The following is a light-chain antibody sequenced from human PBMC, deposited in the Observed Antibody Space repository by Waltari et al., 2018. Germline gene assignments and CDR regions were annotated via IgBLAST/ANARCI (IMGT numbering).Light chain of an antibody. CDR3: QEYDSLPVT. J-gene: IGKJ4*01. V-gene: IGKV1-5*03. CDR1: QSVMNN. CDR2: KAS. Sequence: DIQMTQSPSTLSASVGDRITITCRTSQSVMNNLAWYQQKPGKAPKVLIHKASRLEGGVPSRFSGSGYGTEFTLTISSLQPDDFATYYCQEYDSLPVTFGGGTRVEIK.